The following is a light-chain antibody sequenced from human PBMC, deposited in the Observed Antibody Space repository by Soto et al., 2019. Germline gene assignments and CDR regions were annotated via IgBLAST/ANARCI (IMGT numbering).Light chain of an antibody. V-gene: IGKV3-15*01. CDR2: GAS. CDR1: QSVSTN. Sequence: TVMTQSPATPSVSPGERATLSCRASQSVSTNLAWYQHKPGQAPRLLNSGASTRATGLPARFSGSGSGTEFTLTISSLQSEDFAVYYCQQYNNWPGTFGQGTKVDNK. J-gene: IGKJ1*01. CDR3: QQYNNWPGT.